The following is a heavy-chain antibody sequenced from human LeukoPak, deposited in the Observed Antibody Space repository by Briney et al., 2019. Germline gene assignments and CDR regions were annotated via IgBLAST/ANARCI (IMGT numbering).Heavy chain of an antibody. CDR2: IHNGGNA. Sequence: SETLSLTCNVSSGSISRYYWAWIRQPPGMGLESIGKIHNGGNAYYTPSLKSRVTLSMDASRNQVSLRLSSVTAADTAVYYSASEYSTTLNCCGQGTLVTVSS. CDR1: SGSISRYY. V-gene: IGHV4-59*04. D-gene: IGHD6-6*01. J-gene: IGHJ4*02. CDR3: ASEYSTTLNC.